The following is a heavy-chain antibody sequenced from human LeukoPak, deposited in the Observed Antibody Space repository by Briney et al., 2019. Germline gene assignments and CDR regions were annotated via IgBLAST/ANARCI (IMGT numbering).Heavy chain of an antibody. CDR3: ARGSGGSYYFDY. CDR2: MNPNSGNT. V-gene: IGHV1-8*01. Sequence: ASVKVSCKASGCTFTSYDINWVRQATGQGLEWMGWMNPNSGNTGYAQKFQGRVTMTRNTSISTAYMELSSLRSEDTAVYYCARGSGGSYYFDYWGQGTLVTVSS. CDR1: GCTFTSYD. D-gene: IGHD1-26*01. J-gene: IGHJ4*02.